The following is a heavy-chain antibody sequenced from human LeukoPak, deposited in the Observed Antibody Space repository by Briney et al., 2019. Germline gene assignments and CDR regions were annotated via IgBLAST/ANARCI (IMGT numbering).Heavy chain of an antibody. CDR1: GGTFSSYA. V-gene: IGHV1-69*04. CDR3: ARLGYCSGGSCYH. Sequence: SSVKVSCKASGGTFSSYAISWVRQAPGQGLEWMGGIIPILGIANYAQEFQGRVTITADKSTSTAYMELSSLRSEDTAVYYCARLGYCSGGSCYHWGQGTLVTVSS. CDR2: IIPILGIA. D-gene: IGHD2-15*01. J-gene: IGHJ5*02.